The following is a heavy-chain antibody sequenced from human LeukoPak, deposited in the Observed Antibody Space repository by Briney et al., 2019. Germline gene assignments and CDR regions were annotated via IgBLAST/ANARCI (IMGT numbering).Heavy chain of an antibody. D-gene: IGHD2-21*02. V-gene: IGHV1-8*02. CDR3: ARAYCGGDCSYHYYYGMDV. CDR2: MNPNSGNT. J-gene: IGHJ6*02. Sequence: GASVKVSCKASGGTFSSYAINWVRQATGQGLEWMGWMNPNSGNTGYAQKFQGRVTMTRNTSISTAYMELSSLRSEDTAVYYCARAYCGGDCSYHYYYGMDVWGQGTTVTVSS. CDR1: GGTFSSYA.